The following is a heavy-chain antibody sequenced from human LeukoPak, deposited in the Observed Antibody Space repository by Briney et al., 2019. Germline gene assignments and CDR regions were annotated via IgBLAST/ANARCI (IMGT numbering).Heavy chain of an antibody. J-gene: IGHJ4*02. CDR3: ARDWEVGTYYFDY. Sequence: PGGSLRLSCAASGFTFDDYAMHWVRQAPGKGLEWVSGISWNSGSIGYADSVKGRFTISRDNAKNSLYLQMNSLRAEDTAVYYCARDWEVGTYYFDYWGQGTLVTVSS. CDR1: GFTFDDYA. CDR2: ISWNSGSI. V-gene: IGHV3-9*01. D-gene: IGHD1-26*01.